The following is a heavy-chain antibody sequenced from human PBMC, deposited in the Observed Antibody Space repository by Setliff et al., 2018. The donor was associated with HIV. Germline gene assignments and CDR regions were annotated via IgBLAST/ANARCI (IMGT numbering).Heavy chain of an antibody. CDR1: GVPISSGLYY. J-gene: IGHJ6*03. V-gene: IGHV4-61*02. CDR3: ARGLVNLSRYYYYYMDV. D-gene: IGHD3-10*01. Sequence: PSETLSLTCTVSGVPISSGLYYWNWIRQPAGKGLEWIGRISSSGSTTYNPSLKSRVTISVDTSKNQFSLKLSSVTAADTAVYYCARGLVNLSRYYYYYMDVWGKGTTVTVSS. CDR2: ISSSGST.